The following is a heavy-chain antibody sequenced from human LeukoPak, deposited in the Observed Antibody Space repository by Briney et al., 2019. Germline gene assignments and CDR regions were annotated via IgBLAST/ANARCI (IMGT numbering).Heavy chain of an antibody. V-gene: IGHV3-30-3*01. Sequence: PGGSLRLSCEASGFTFKNHVMHWVRQAPGKGLEWVATILYGGNTKFYADSVKGRFTISRDNSQNTVDLQTSSLRAEDTAVYYCARERTRAADFDYWGQGTLVTVSS. CDR3: ARERTRAADFDY. CDR1: GFTFKNHV. J-gene: IGHJ4*02. CDR2: ILYGGNTK. D-gene: IGHD6-25*01.